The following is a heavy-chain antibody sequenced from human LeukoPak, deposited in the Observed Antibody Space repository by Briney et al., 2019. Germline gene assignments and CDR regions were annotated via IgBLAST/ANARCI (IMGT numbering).Heavy chain of an antibody. CDR3: ARDMFGGDIVGATPELTNRFDP. V-gene: IGHV4-59*01. CDR1: GGSISSYC. D-gene: IGHD1-26*01. Sequence: PSETLSLTCTVSGGSISSYCWSWIRQPPGKGLEWIGYIYYSGSTNYNPSLKSRVTISVDTSKNQFSLKLSSVTAADTAVYYCARDMFGGDIVGATPELTNRFDPWGQGTLVTVSS. J-gene: IGHJ5*02. CDR2: IYYSGST.